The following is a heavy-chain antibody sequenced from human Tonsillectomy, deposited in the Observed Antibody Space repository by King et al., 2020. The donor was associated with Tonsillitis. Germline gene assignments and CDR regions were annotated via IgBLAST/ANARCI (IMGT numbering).Heavy chain of an antibody. Sequence: VQLVESGGGVVQPGRSLRLSCAASGFTFSCYAMHWVRQAPGKGLEWVAVISYDGSNKYYADSVKGRFTISRDNSKNTLYLQMNSLRAEDTAVYYCARTAVAGTWISFDYWGQGTLVTVSS. D-gene: IGHD6-19*01. CDR1: GFTFSCYA. V-gene: IGHV3-30*04. CDR2: ISYDGSNK. J-gene: IGHJ4*02. CDR3: ARTAVAGTWISFDY.